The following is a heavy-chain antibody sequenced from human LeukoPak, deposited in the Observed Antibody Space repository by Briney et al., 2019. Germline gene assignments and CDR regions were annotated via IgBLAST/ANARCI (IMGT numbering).Heavy chain of an antibody. Sequence: SQTLSLTCAVSGGSISSGGYSWSWIRQPPGKGLEWIGYIYHSGSTYYNPSLKSRVTISVDRSKNQFSLKLRAVTAADTAVYYCARATGDYYDSGAFDIWGQGTMVTVPS. J-gene: IGHJ3*02. CDR2: IYHSGST. CDR3: ARATGDYYDSGAFDI. CDR1: GGSISSGGYS. D-gene: IGHD3-22*01. V-gene: IGHV4-30-2*01.